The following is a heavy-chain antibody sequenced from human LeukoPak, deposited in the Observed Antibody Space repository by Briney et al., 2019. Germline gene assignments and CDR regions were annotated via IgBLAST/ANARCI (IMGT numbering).Heavy chain of an antibody. J-gene: IGHJ4*02. CDR1: GYTFTSYA. Sequence: GASVKVSCKASGYTFTSYAMHWVRQAPGQRLEWMGWINAGNGNTKYSQKFQGRVTITRDTSASTAYMGLSSLRSEDTAVYYCARVAGTWRAHDYWGQGTLVTVSS. D-gene: IGHD6-19*01. CDR3: ARVAGTWRAHDY. V-gene: IGHV1-3*01. CDR2: INAGNGNT.